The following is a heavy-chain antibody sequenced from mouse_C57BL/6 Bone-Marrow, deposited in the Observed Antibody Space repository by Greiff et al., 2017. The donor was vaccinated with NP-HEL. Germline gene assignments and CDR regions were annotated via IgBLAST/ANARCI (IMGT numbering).Heavy chain of an antibody. CDR3: ARVDDIYDYDVGYAMDY. V-gene: IGHV1-82*01. D-gene: IGHD2-4*01. CDR1: GYAFSSSW. J-gene: IGHJ4*01. CDR2: IYPGDGDT. Sequence: QVQLQQSGPELVKPGASVKISCKASGYAFSSSWMNWVKQRPGKGLEWIGRIYPGDGDTNYNGKFKGKATLTADKSSSTAYMQLSSLTSEDSAVYFCARVDDIYDYDVGYAMDYWGQGTSVTVSS.